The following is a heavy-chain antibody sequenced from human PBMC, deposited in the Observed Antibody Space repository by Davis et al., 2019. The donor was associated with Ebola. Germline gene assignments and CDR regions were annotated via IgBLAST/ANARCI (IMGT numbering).Heavy chain of an antibody. CDR1: GFTFSSYG. J-gene: IGHJ4*02. V-gene: IGHV3-30*02. D-gene: IGHD6-25*01. CDR2: IRYDGTNK. Sequence: GGSLRLSCAASGFTFSSYGMHWVRQAPDKGLEWVAFIRYDGTNKYYADSVKGRFTISRDNSKNTLYLQMNSLRVEDTAVYYCAKDRLLAAANYFDYWGQGTLVTVSS. CDR3: AKDRLLAAANYFDY.